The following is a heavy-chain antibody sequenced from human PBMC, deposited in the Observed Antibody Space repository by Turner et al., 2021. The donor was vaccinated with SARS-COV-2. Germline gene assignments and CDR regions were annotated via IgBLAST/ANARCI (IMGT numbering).Heavy chain of an antibody. Sequence: EVMLSESGGGLVQPGGSLKLSCAGSGFIFKDYAINWVRECPTEGRARVVRSRGFVANTIQRSRPKCRLDTVRDNSKNTRDLQMNNLRPDDTAKCFCARSDYGSDTGPPLGRFFLWGRGTTVTVS. V-gene: IGHV3-23*01. J-gene: IGHJ3*01. CDR3: ARSDYGSDTGPPLGRFFL. D-gene: IGHD3-10*01. CDR1: GFIFKDYA. CDR2: SRGFVANT.